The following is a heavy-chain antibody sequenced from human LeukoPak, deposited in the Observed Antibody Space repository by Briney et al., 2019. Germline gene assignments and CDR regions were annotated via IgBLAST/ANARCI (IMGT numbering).Heavy chain of an antibody. Sequence: PGGSLRLSCAASGFTFCSYSMNWVRQAPGKGLEWVSSISSNSSYIYYADSVKGRFTISRENAKNSLYLQMNSLRAEDTAVYYCARDENLSNWGQGTLVTVSS. CDR1: GFTFCSYS. D-gene: IGHD2/OR15-2a*01. V-gene: IGHV3-21*01. CDR2: ISSNSSYI. J-gene: IGHJ4*02. CDR3: ARDENLSN.